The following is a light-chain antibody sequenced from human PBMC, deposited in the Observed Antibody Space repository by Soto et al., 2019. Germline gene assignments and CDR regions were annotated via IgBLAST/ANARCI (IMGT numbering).Light chain of an antibody. J-gene: IGKJ1*01. CDR1: QNIGSW. CDR3: QQYSSFPWT. V-gene: IGKV1-5*03. Sequence: DIQLTQSPSTLSASLGDRVTLTSRASQNIGSWLAWYQQKPGKAPNVLISKASHLERGVPSRFSGSVSGTEFTLTISSLQPEDFASYYCQQYSSFPWTFGQGTKVDIK. CDR2: KAS.